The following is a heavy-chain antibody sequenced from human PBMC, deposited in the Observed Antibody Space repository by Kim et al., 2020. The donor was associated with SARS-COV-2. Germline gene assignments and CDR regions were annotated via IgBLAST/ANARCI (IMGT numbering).Heavy chain of an antibody. CDR2: INHSGST. CDR1: GYSISSGYY. Sequence: SETLSLTCTVSGYSISSGYYWGWIRQPPGKGLEWIGSINHSGSTYYNPSPKSRVTISADTTKNQFSLKVSSVTAADTAGYYCWRGATVTHFDYWGQGTLVAVSS. CDR3: WRGATVTHFDY. J-gene: IGHJ4*02. D-gene: IGHD4-17*01. V-gene: IGHV4-38-2*02.